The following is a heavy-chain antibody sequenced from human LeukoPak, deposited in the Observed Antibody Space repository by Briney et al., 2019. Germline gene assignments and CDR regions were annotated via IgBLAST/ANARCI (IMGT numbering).Heavy chain of an antibody. D-gene: IGHD3-10*01. V-gene: IGHV3-7*01. CDR2: IKQDGSEK. Sequence: GGSLRLSCAASGFTFSNYWMSWVRQAPGKGLEWVANIKQDGSEKYYVDSVKGRFTISRDNAKNSLYLQMNSLRAEDTAVYCCARERYYYGSGSYYLDYWGQGTLVTVSS. CDR1: GFTFSNYW. CDR3: ARERYYYGSGSYYLDY. J-gene: IGHJ4*02.